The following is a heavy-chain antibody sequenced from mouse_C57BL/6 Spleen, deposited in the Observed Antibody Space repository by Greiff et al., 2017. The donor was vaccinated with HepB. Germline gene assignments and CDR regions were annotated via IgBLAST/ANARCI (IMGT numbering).Heavy chain of an antibody. CDR1: GYTFTSYW. Sequence: QVQLQQPGAELVRPGTSVKLSCKASGYTFTSYWMHWVKQRPGQGLEWIGVIDPSDSYTNYNQKFKGKATLTVDTSSSTAYMQLSSLTSEDSAVYYCARGITTVVATGYPYYFDYWGQGTTLTVSS. V-gene: IGHV1-59*01. CDR2: IDPSDSYT. J-gene: IGHJ2*01. D-gene: IGHD1-1*01. CDR3: ARGITTVVATGYPYYFDY.